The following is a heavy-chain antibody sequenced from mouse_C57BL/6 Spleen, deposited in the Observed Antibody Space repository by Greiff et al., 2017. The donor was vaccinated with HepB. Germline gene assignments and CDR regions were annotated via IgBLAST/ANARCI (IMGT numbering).Heavy chain of an antibody. Sequence: QVQLQQPGAELVMPGASVKLSCKASGYTFTSYWMHWVKQRPGQGLEWIGEIDPSDSYTNYNQKFKGKSTLTVDKSSSTAYMQLSSLTSEDSAVYYRARRGDYDDGNYYAMDYWGQGTSVTVSS. CDR3: ARRGDYDDGNYYAMDY. CDR1: GYTFTSYW. D-gene: IGHD2-4*01. CDR2: IDPSDSYT. J-gene: IGHJ4*01. V-gene: IGHV1-69*01.